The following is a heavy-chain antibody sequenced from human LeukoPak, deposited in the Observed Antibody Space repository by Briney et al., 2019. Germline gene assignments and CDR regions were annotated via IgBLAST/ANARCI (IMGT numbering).Heavy chain of an antibody. D-gene: IGHD3-22*01. CDR3: ARAEFDDSSGYYELPDY. CDR2: INSDESST. CDR1: GFTFSSYW. Sequence: GSLRLSCAASGFTFSSYWMHWVRQAPGKGLVWVSRINSDESSTNYADSVKGRFTISRDNAKNTLYLQMNSLRAEDTAVYYCARAEFDDSSGYYELPDYWGQGTLVTVSS. J-gene: IGHJ4*02. V-gene: IGHV3-74*01.